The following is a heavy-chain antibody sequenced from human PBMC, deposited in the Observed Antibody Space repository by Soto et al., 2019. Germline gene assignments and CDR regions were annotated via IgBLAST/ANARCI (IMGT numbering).Heavy chain of an antibody. V-gene: IGHV4-4*02. CDR2: IHQSGST. Sequence: PSETLSLTCAVSGGSIRSSRWWSWVRQSPGKGLEWSGEIHQSGSTHYNPSLKSRVTISVDKCKSQFSLNLISVTAADTAVYYCASADYSTTLTTCHWGQGILVTVSS. CDR1: GGSIRSSRW. J-gene: IGHJ4*02. CDR3: ASADYSTTLTTCH. D-gene: IGHD4-17*01.